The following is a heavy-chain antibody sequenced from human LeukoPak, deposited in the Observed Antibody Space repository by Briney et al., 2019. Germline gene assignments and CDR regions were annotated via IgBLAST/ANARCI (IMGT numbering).Heavy chain of an antibody. V-gene: IGHV3-23*01. CDR3: ARGPRFIGVDY. Sequence: GGSLRLSCEASGFTFSDYGMGWVRQAPGKGLEWVSIISGRGDKTYYADSVKGRFTISRDNSKNTLYLQMNSLRAEDTAVYYCARGPRFIGVDYWGQGTLVTVSS. J-gene: IGHJ4*02. CDR2: ISGRGDKT. D-gene: IGHD3-3*01. CDR1: GFTFSDYG.